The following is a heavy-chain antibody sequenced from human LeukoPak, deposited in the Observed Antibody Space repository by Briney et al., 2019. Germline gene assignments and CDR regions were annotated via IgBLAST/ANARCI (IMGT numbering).Heavy chain of an antibody. CDR1: AFTFSSYA. V-gene: IGHV3-23*01. Sequence: AGGSLRLSCAASAFTFSSYAMSWVRQAPGKGLEWVSAISGSGYSTNYADSVKGRFTISRDNSKNTLYLQMNSLRAEDTAVYYCAKRAAVGTVYWGQGTLVTVSS. CDR3: AKRAAVGTVY. D-gene: IGHD6-13*01. CDR2: ISGSGYST. J-gene: IGHJ4*02.